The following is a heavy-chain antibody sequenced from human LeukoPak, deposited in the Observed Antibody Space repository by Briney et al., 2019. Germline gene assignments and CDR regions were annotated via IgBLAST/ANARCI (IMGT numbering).Heavy chain of an antibody. CDR2: ISHIGDT. D-gene: IGHD2-2*01. CDR1: SGPISSGDYY. Sequence: SQTLSLTCTVSSGPISSGDYYWSWIRQPPGKGLEYIGYISHIGDTYYNPSLKSRVSISADTSKKQFSLNLSSVTAADMAVYYCARSEYDWYFDLWGRGTLVTVSA. V-gene: IGHV4-30-4*08. CDR3: ARSEYDWYFDL. J-gene: IGHJ2*01.